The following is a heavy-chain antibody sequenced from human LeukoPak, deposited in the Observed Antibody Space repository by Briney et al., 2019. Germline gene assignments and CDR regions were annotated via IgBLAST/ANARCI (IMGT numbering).Heavy chain of an antibody. CDR3: ARGLGRTLDY. J-gene: IGHJ4*02. CDR2: ISSSSSTI. CDR1: GFTFSSYS. V-gene: IGHV3-48*01. Sequence: HPGGSLRLSCAASGFTFSSYSMNWVRQAPGKGLEWVSYISSSSSTIYYADSVKGRFTISRDNAKNSLYLQMNSLRAEDTAVYYCARGLGRTLDYWGQGTLVTVSS. D-gene: IGHD2-2*01.